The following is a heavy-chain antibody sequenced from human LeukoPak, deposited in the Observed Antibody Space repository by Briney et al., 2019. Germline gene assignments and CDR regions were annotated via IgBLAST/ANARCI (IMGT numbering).Heavy chain of an antibody. J-gene: IGHJ6*02. V-gene: IGHV4-59*08. CDR1: GGSISSYY. D-gene: IGHD4-17*01. Sequence: SETLSLTRTVSGGSISSYYWSWIRQPPGKGLEWIGYIYYSGSTNYNPSPKSRVTISVDTSKNQFSLKLSSVTAADTAVYYCARLMPGDYYYYYYGMDVWGQGTTVTVSS. CDR2: IYYSGST. CDR3: ARLMPGDYYYYYYGMDV.